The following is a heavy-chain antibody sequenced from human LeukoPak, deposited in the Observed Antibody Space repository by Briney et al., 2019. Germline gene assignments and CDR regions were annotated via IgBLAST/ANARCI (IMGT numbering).Heavy chain of an antibody. V-gene: IGHV3-23*05. CDR2: IDVSATDT. Sequence: PGGSLRLSCGDSGYTFTGYHMNWVRQAPGEGLEWVSTIDVSATDTYYPDSVKGRFTISRDDSKNMLYLQMNSLRGEDTAVYYCARSVRAAGKSPGFDFWGPGSLVTVSP. CDR1: GYTFTGYH. CDR3: ARSVRAAGKSPGFDF. J-gene: IGHJ4*02. D-gene: IGHD6-13*01.